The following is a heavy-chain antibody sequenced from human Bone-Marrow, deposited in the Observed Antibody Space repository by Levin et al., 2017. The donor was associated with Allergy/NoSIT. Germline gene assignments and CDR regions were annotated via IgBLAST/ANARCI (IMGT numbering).Heavy chain of an antibody. CDR2: ISYDGSNK. J-gene: IGHJ4*02. CDR3: ARGPYCSSTSCYIADYFDY. CDR1: GFTFSSYA. D-gene: IGHD2-2*02. Sequence: GESLKISCAASGFTFSSYAMHWVRQAPGKGLEWVAVISYDGSNKYYADSVKGRFTISRDNSKNTLYLQMNSLRAEDTAVYYCARGPYCSSTSCYIADYFDYWGQGTLVTVSS. V-gene: IGHV3-30*04.